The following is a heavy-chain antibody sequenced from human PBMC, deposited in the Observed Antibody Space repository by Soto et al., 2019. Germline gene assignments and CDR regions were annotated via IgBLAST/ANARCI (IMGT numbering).Heavy chain of an antibody. CDR3: ARTAAGANRSFDP. V-gene: IGHV4-39*01. J-gene: IGHJ5*02. D-gene: IGHD6-25*01. CDR1: DGSISNNIYY. Sequence: SETLSLTCTVSDGSISNNIYYWGWIRQPPGKWLEWIGSIYYSGSTNYNPSLKSLVTIPIDTSKEQFSLTLSSVSAADTAVYWCARTAAGANRSFDPWGQGTLVTVS. CDR2: IYYSGST.